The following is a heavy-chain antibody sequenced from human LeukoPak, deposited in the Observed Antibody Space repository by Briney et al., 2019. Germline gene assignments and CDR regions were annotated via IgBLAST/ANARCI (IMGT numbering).Heavy chain of an antibody. CDR3: AKDRKKYDILTGYYRGNAFDI. Sequence: GGSLRLSCAASGFTFSSYAMSWVRQAPGKGLEWVSAISGSGGSTYYADSVKGRFTISRDNSKNTLYLQMNSLRAEDTAVYYCAKDRKKYDILTGYYRGNAFDIWGQGTMDTVSS. CDR2: ISGSGGST. V-gene: IGHV3-23*01. CDR1: GFTFSSYA. D-gene: IGHD3-9*01. J-gene: IGHJ3*02.